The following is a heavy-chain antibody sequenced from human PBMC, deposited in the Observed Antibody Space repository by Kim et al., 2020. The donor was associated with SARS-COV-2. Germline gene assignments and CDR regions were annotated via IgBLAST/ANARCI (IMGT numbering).Heavy chain of an antibody. CDR1: GGSISNYY. V-gene: IGHV4-59*01. D-gene: IGHD6-6*01. Sequence: SETLSLTCTVSGGSISNYYWSWLRQPPGKGLEWIGYISYSGSTNYNPSLKSRVTISVDTSKNQFSLKLSSVTAADTAVYYCARVGSSSSYYYYMDVWGKG. CDR2: ISYSGST. CDR3: ARVGSSSSYYYYMDV. J-gene: IGHJ6*03.